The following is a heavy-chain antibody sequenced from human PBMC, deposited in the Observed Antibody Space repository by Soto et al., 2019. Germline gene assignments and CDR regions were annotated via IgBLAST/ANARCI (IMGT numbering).Heavy chain of an antibody. CDR2: IFSNDEK. D-gene: IGHD3-10*01. Sequence: QVTLKESGPVLVKPTETLTLTCTVSGFSLSNARVGVSWIRQPPGKALEWLAHIFSNDEKSYSTSLKSRLTISKDTSKSQVVLTMTNMDPVDTATYYCARSSDYGSGSYYNPIWLDPWGQGTLVTVSS. V-gene: IGHV2-26*01. CDR1: GFSLSNARVG. J-gene: IGHJ5*02. CDR3: ARSSDYGSGSYYNPIWLDP.